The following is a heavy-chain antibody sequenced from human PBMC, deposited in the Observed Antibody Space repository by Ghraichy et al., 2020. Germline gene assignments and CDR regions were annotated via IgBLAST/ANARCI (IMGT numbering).Heavy chain of an antibody. V-gene: IGHV4-59*01. Sequence: SETLSLTCTVSGGSISSYYWSWIRQPPGKGLEWIGYIYYSGSTNYNPSLKSRVTISVDTSKNQFSLKLSSVTAADTAVYYCARSVGVHDAFDIWGQGTMVTVSS. J-gene: IGHJ3*02. CDR1: GGSISSYY. CDR3: ARSVGVHDAFDI. CDR2: IYYSGST. D-gene: IGHD2-21*01.